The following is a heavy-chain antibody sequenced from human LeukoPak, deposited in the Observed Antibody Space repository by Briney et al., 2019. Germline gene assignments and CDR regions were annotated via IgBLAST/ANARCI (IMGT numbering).Heavy chain of an antibody. J-gene: IGHJ4*02. CDR2: IYYSGST. Sequence: SETLPLTCTVSGGSISSDSYYWAWIRQPPGKGLEWIASIYYSGSTYYNPSLKSRVTISVDTSRNQFSLKLSSVTAADTAVYYCASLAVAGLSEGYWGQGTLVIVSS. CDR1: GGSISSDSYY. D-gene: IGHD6-19*01. V-gene: IGHV4-39*01. CDR3: ASLAVAGLSEGY.